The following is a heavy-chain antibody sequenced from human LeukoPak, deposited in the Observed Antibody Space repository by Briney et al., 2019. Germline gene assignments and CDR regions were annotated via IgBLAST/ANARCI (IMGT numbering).Heavy chain of an antibody. D-gene: IGHD2-21*02. CDR2: IWYDGSNK. V-gene: IGHV3-33*01. CDR3: ARDRLGVTHFDY. CDR1: GFTFSSYG. J-gene: IGHJ4*02. Sequence: GGSLRLSCAASGFTFSSYGMHWVRQAPGKGLEWVAVIWYDGSNKYYAESVKGRFTISRDNSKNTMYLQMESLRAEDTAVHYCARDRLGVTHFDYWGQGTLVTVSS.